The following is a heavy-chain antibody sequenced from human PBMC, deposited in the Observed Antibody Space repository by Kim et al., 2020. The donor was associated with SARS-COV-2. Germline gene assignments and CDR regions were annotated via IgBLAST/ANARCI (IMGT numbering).Heavy chain of an antibody. Sequence: YYADSMRGRFTLSRDNDKNSLFLQMNSLRAEDTAVYYCARGPNYSPFDYWGQGTLVTVSS. J-gene: IGHJ4*02. CDR3: ARGPNYSPFDY. V-gene: IGHV3-48*03. D-gene: IGHD4-4*01.